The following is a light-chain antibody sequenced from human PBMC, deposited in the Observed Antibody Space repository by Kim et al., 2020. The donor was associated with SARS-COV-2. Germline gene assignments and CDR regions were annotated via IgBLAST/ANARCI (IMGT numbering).Light chain of an antibody. J-gene: IGKJ1*01. V-gene: IGKV3-20*01. CDR1: QSVKNGY. CDR2: GAS. Sequence: DIVMTQSPGTLSLSPGERATLSCRASQSVKNGYLAWYQQKPGQAPRLLIYGASYRATGIPDRFSGSGSGTDFTLTISRLEPEDFAVYYCHQHGSSPTFGQGTKVDIK. CDR3: HQHGSSPT.